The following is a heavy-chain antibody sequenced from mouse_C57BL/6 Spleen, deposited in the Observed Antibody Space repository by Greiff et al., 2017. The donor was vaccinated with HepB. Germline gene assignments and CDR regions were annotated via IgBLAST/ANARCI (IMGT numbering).Heavy chain of an antibody. CDR1: GYTFTSYW. J-gene: IGHJ2*01. D-gene: IGHD1-1*01. Sequence: QVHVKQPGAELVKPGASVKLSCKASGYTFTSYWMQWVKQRPGQGLEWIGEIDPSDSYTNYNQKFKGKATLTVDTSSSTAYMQRSSLTSEDSAVYYCARGDYGSSYENYWGQGTTLTVSS. V-gene: IGHV1-50*01. CDR2: IDPSDSYT. CDR3: ARGDYGSSYENY.